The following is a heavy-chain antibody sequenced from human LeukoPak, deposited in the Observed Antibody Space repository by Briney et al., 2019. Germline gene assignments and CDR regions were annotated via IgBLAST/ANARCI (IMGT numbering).Heavy chain of an antibody. V-gene: IGHV4-59*01. D-gene: IGHD7-27*01. J-gene: IGHJ4*02. Sequence: SETLSLTCTGSGGSISSYYWSWIRQPPGKGLEWIGYNSYSGHTNYNPSLKSRVTVSVDTSKNHFSLNLSSVTAADTALYYCARVGNGNFDYWGQGTLVTVSS. CDR3: ARVGNGNFDY. CDR1: GGSISSYY. CDR2: NSYSGHT.